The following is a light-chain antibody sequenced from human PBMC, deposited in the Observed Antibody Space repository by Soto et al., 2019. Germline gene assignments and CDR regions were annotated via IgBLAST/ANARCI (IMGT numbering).Light chain of an antibody. CDR1: QSVSASY. J-gene: IGKJ1*01. CDR2: GAS. CDR3: HQSGGSPGT. Sequence: EIVVTQSPGTLSLSPGERATLSCRASQSVSASYVAWYQQKPGQGPRLLIYGASSRATGIPDRFSGSGSGTDFPLTISRLEPDDFAVYYCHQSGGSPGTFGQGTKVEI. V-gene: IGKV3-20*01.